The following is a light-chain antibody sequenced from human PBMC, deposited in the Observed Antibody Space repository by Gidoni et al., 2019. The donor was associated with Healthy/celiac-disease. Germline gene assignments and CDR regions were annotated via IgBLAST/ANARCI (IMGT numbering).Light chain of an antibody. J-gene: IGKJ4*01. CDR3: QLSYSTSLT. CDR2: GTC. Sequence: DIQITQFPSSLSASVGDRVTITCWASQSIRRYLNWYQQKPGKAPKLLIYGTCSLKSGVPTRFSGSGCETDFTLTISSLQAEDFATYYCQLSYSTSLTFGGGTKVEIK. CDR1: QSIRRY. V-gene: IGKV1-39*01.